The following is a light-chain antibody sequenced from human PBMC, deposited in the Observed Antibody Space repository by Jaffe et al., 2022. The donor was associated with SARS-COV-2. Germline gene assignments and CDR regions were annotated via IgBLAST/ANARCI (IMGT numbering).Light chain of an antibody. J-gene: IGKJ1*01. CDR1: QDIRND. V-gene: IGKV1-17*01. CDR3: QQHNTYPHT. CDR2: AAS. Sequence: DIQLTQSPSSLSASVGDRVTISCRASQDIRNDLGWYQQKPGKAPKRLIFAASRLQTGVPSRFSGSRSGTDFTLTISGLQPEDVATYYCQQHNTYPHTFGQGTKVEI.